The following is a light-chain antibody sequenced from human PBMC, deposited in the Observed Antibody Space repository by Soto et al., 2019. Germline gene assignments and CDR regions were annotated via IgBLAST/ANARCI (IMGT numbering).Light chain of an antibody. CDR1: QSISSW. CDR2: KAS. J-gene: IGKJ3*01. Sequence: DIQMTQSPSTLSASVGDRVTITCRASQSISSWLAWYQQKPGKAPKLLIYKASSLESGVPSRFSGSGSGTGFTLTISSLQPDDFATYYCQQYTSFGPGTKVDIK. V-gene: IGKV1-5*03. CDR3: QQYTS.